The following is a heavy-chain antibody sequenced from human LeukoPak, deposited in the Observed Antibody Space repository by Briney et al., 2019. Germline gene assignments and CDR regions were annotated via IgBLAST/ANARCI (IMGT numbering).Heavy chain of an antibody. D-gene: IGHD6-13*01. CDR3: AREVGQQLVNWFDP. Sequence: SVKVSCKASGGTFSSYAISWVRQAPGQGLEWMGGIIPIFGTANYAQKFQGRVTITADESTSTAYMELSSLRSEDTAVYYCAREVGQQLVNWFDPWGQGTLVTVSS. J-gene: IGHJ5*02. CDR1: GGTFSSYA. CDR2: IIPIFGTA. V-gene: IGHV1-69*13.